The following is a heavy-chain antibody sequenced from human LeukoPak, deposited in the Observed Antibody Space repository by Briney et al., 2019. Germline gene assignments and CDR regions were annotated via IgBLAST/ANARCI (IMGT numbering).Heavy chain of an antibody. CDR3: VRERNNFWSGHHSIFDS. J-gene: IGHJ4*02. CDR2: INNDGSST. D-gene: IGHD3-3*01. CDR1: GFIFSDHW. Sequence: GGSLRLSCAASGFIFSDHWMHWVRQAPGKGLVWLSRINNDGSSTIYADSVKGRFTFSRDNAENTLFLEMSSLRVEDTAVHYCVRERNNFWSGHHSIFDSWGQGTLVTVSS. V-gene: IGHV3-74*01.